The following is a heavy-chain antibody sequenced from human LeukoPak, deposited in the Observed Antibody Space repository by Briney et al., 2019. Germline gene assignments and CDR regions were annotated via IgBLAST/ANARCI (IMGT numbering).Heavy chain of an antibody. CDR2: IIPIFGTA. D-gene: IGHD3-22*01. V-gene: IGHV1-69*05. CDR1: GGTFISYA. Sequence: SVKVSCKASGGTFISYAISWVRQAPGQGLEWMGRIIPIFGTANYAQKFQGRVTITTDESTSTAYMELSSLRSEDTAVYYCARDFANYYDSSRLDYWGQGTLVTVSS. CDR3: ARDFANYYDSSRLDY. J-gene: IGHJ4*02.